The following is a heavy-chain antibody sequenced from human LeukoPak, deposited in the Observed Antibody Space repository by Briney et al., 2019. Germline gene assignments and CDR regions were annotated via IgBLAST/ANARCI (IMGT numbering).Heavy chain of an antibody. CDR3: ARAYAGGIFDS. D-gene: IGHD3-16*01. Sequence: GGSLRLYCVASGFTFSDYWMSWVRQAPGKGLEWVANIKEDGSENYYVDSVRGRFTISRDNAKNSLYLQMNSLRAEDTAMYYCARAYAGGIFDSWGQGTLVTVSS. V-gene: IGHV3-7*04. CDR2: IKEDGSEN. CDR1: GFTFSDYW. J-gene: IGHJ4*02.